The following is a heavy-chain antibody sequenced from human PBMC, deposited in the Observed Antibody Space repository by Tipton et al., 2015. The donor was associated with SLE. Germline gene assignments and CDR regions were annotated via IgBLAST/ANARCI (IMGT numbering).Heavy chain of an antibody. Sequence: SLRLSCAASGFSVTDSWMTWVRQAPGRGLEWVANIRHDGGDKHYVDSVKGRFTISRDDAKNSLSLQMNDLRADDTAVYYCAKTEGQWLPGIYGMDVWGQGTMVAVS. CDR1: GFSVTDSW. D-gene: IGHD6-19*01. J-gene: IGHJ6*02. CDR3: AKTEGQWLPGIYGMDV. V-gene: IGHV3-7*01. CDR2: IRHDGGDK.